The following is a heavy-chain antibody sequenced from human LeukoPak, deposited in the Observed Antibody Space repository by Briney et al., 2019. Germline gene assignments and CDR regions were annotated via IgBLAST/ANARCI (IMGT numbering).Heavy chain of an antibody. CDR2: INSISGEI. J-gene: IGHJ4*02. CDR1: GFXFSYYS. CDR3: ARDHGYAFDY. V-gene: IGHV3-48*02. D-gene: IGHD5-12*01. Sequence: GGSLRLSCVASGFXFSYYSINWVRQAPGKGLEWVSYINSISGEIWYADSVKGRFTISRDDAKNSLYLQMNSLRDEDTAVYYCARDHGYAFDYWGQGTLVTVSS.